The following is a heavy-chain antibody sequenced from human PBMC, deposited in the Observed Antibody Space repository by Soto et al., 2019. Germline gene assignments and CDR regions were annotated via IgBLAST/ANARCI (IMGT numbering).Heavy chain of an antibody. V-gene: IGHV4-34*01. D-gene: IGHD2-8*01. CDR1: CCSFSGYY. Sequence: LSLTCSVYCCSFSGYYWSWIRQPPGKGLEWIGEINHSGSTNYNPSLKSRVTISVDTSKNQFSLKLSSVTAADTAVYYCARGINDRPEDFDYWGQGTLVTVSS. CDR2: INHSGST. CDR3: ARGINDRPEDFDY. J-gene: IGHJ4*02.